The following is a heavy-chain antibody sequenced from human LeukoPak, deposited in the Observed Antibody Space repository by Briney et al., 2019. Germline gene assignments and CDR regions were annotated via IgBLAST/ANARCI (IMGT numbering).Heavy chain of an antibody. V-gene: IGHV3-21*01. CDR3: ARDTRVHYYDSSGPVDY. D-gene: IGHD3-22*01. Sequence: GGSLRLSCAASGFTFSRYSMNWVRQAPGKGLEWVSSISISSNYIYYTDSVKGRFTISRDSAKNSLYLQMNSLRAEDTAVYYCARDTRVHYYDSSGPVDYWGQGTLVTVSS. CDR2: ISISSNYI. CDR1: GFTFSRYS. J-gene: IGHJ4*02.